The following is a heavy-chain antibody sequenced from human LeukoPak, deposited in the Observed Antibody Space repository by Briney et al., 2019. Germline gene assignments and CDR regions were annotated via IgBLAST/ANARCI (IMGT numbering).Heavy chain of an antibody. D-gene: IGHD2-21*02. CDR1: GYTFTSYG. CDR3: ARGSIVVVTAPFDY. V-gene: IGHV1-18*03. CDR2: ISAYNGNT. Sequence: ASVKVSCKASGYTFTSYGISWVRQAPGQGLEWMGWISAYNGNTNYAQKLQGRVTITRDTSASTAYMELSSLRSEDMAVYYCARGSIVVVTAPFDYWGQGTLVTVSS. J-gene: IGHJ4*02.